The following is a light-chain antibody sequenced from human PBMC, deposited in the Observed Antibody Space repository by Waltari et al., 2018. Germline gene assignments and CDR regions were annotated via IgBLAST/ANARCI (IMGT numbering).Light chain of an antibody. V-gene: IGKV3-11*01. J-gene: IGKJ1*01. Sequence: EIVLTQSPATLSLSPGERATLSCRASQSVSSYLAWYQQKPGQAPRLLIDDASNRATGIPARVTGSGSGTDFTLTISSLEPEDFAVYYCQQRTNSRTFGQGTKVEIK. CDR3: QQRTNSRT. CDR2: DAS. CDR1: QSVSSY.